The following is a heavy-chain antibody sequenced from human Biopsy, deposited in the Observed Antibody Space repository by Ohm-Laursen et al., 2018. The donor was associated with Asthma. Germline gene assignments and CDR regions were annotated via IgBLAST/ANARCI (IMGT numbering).Heavy chain of an antibody. CDR3: ASGGIAVAGPSHYYYYYGMDV. CDR1: GGSISSYY. CDR2: IYHSGST. J-gene: IGHJ6*02. Sequence: GTLSLTCTVSGGSISSYYWSWIRQPPGKGLEWIGYIYHSGSTNYNPSLKSRVTISVDTSKNQFSLKLSSVTAADTAVYYCASGGIAVAGPSHYYYYYGMDVWGQGTTVTVSS. D-gene: IGHD6-19*01. V-gene: IGHV4-59*01.